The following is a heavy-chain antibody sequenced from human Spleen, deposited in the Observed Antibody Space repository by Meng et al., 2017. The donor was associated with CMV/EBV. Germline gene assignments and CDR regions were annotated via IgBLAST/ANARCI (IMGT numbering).Heavy chain of an antibody. CDR1: GGSFSGYS. D-gene: IGHD3-22*01. CDR3: ARAAHGWLPSNYDS. V-gene: IGHV4-34*10. CDR2: ISHSGST. J-gene: IGHJ4*02. Sequence: AVYGGSFSGYSWTWIRQPPGKGLEWIGEISHSGSTIYNPSLKSRITISVDTSKNQFSLNLNSVTASDTAMYYCARAAHGWLPSNYDSWGQGALVTVSS.